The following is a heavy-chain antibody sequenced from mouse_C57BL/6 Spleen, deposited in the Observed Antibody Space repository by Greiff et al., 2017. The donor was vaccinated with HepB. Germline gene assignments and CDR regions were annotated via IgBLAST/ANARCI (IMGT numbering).Heavy chain of an antibody. CDR1: GYTFTDYE. V-gene: IGHV1-15*01. CDR2: IDPETGGT. J-gene: IGHJ4*01. D-gene: IGHD2-4*01. Sequence: VQLQQSGAELVRPGASVTLSCKASGYTFTDYEMHWVKQTPVHGLEWIGAIDPETGGTAYNQKFKGKAILTADKSSSTAYMELRSLTSEDSAVYYCTRNDDYGGSYAMDYWGQGTSVTVSS. CDR3: TRNDDYGGSYAMDY.